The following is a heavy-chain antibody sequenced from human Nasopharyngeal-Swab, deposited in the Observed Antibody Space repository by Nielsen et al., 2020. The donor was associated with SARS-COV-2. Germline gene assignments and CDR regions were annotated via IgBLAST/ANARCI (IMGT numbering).Heavy chain of an antibody. J-gene: IGHJ6*02. V-gene: IGHV3-53*04. CDR3: ARPIEGYQPHYYYYGMDV. CDR1: GFTVSSNY. CDR2: IYSGGST. Sequence: GESLKISCAASGFTVSSNYMSWVRQAPGKGLEWVSVIYSGGSTYYADSVKGRFTISRHNSKNTLYLQMNSLRAEDTAVYYCARPIEGYQPHYYYYGMDVWGQGTTVTVSS. D-gene: IGHD2-2*01.